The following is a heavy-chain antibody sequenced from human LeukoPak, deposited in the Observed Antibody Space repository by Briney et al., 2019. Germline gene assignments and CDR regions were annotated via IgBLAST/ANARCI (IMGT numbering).Heavy chain of an antibody. D-gene: IGHD2/OR15-2a*01. V-gene: IGHV3-74*01. Sequence: PGGSLRLSCAASGFTFSSYWMHWVRQAPGKGLVWVSRINSDGSSTSYADSVKGRFTISRDNAKNTLYLQMSSLRAEDTAVYYCARDSPLSYYYMDVWGKGTTVTVSS. CDR2: INSDGSST. CDR3: ARDSPLSYYYMDV. CDR1: GFTFSSYW. J-gene: IGHJ6*03.